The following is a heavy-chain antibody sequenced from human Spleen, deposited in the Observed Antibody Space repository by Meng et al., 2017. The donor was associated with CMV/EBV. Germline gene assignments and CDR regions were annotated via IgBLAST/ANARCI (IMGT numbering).Heavy chain of an antibody. J-gene: IGHJ3*02. Sequence: LSLTCAASGFTVSSNYMSWVRQAPGKGLEWVSVIYRGGSTYYADSVKGRFTISRDNSKNTLYLQMNSLRAEDTAVYYCARVLGGVVIDDAFDIWGQGTMVTVSS. CDR3: ARVLGGVVIDDAFDI. CDR1: GFTVSSNY. V-gene: IGHV3-53*01. D-gene: IGHD3-3*01. CDR2: IYRGGST.